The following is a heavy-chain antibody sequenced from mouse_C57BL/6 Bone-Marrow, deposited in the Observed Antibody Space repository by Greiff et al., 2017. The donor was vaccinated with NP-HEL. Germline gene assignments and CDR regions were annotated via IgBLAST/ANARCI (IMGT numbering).Heavy chain of an antibody. CDR3: ARALLRYYFDY. D-gene: IGHD1-1*01. CDR2: ISYDGSN. J-gene: IGHJ2*01. CDR1: GYSITSGYY. Sequence: EVKLQESGPGLVKPSQSLSLTCSVTGYSITSGYYWNWIRQFPGNKLEWMGYISYDGSNNYNPSLKNRISITRDTSKNQFFLKLNSVTTEDTATYYCARALLRYYFDYWGQGTTLTVSS. V-gene: IGHV3-6*01.